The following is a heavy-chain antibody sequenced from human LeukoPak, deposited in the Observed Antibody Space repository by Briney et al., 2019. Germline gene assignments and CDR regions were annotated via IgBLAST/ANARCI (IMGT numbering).Heavy chain of an antibody. D-gene: IGHD2-15*01. CDR1: GFTFDDYA. CDR2: ISWNSGSL. J-gene: IGHJ4*02. V-gene: IGHV3-9*03. Sequence: GRSLRLSCAASGFTFDDYATHWVRQAPGKGLEWVSGISWNSGSLGYADSVKGRFAISRDNAKNSLYLQMNSLRAEDMALYYCAKALLRGYCSGGSCHPFDYWGQGTLVTVSS. CDR3: AKALLRGYCSGGSCHPFDY.